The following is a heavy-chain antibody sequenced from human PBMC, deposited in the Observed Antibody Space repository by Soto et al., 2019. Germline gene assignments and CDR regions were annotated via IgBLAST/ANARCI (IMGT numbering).Heavy chain of an antibody. CDR2: IFYSGST. CDR1: GCSISSGGYY. CDR3: ARAPGDYFDY. V-gene: IGHV4-31*03. J-gene: IGHJ4*02. Sequence: SETLSLTCTVSGCSISSGGYYWSWIRQHPGKGLEWIGYIFYSGSTFYNPSLKSRIAISVDTSKNQFSLKLSSVTAADTAVYYCARAPGDYFDYWGQGTLVTVSS.